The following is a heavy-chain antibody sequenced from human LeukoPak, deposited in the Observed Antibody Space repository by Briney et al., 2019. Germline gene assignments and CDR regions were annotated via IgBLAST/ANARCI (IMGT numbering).Heavy chain of an antibody. CDR1: GYSFTNYW. CDR2: VYPGDFDT. D-gene: IGHD5-12*01. V-gene: IGHV5-51*01. Sequence: GESLKISCKGSGYSFTNYWIGWVRQMPGKGLEWMGMVYPGDFDTRYSPSFQGQVTISADKSISTAYLQWSSLKASDTAMYFCARRGSGYDLAVADAFDIWGQGTMVTVSS. CDR3: ARRGSGYDLAVADAFDI. J-gene: IGHJ3*02.